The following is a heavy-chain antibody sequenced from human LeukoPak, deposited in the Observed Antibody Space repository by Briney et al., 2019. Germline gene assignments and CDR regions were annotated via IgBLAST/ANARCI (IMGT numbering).Heavy chain of an antibody. CDR1: GFTFSSYA. V-gene: IGHV3-23*01. Sequence: GGSLRLSCAASGFTFSSYAMSWVRQTPGKGLEWVSAISGSGGSTYYADSVKGRFTISRGNSKNTLYLQMNSLRAEDTAVYYCAKSGGIQLWSPVGDYWGQGTLVTVSS. J-gene: IGHJ4*02. CDR2: ISGSGGST. CDR3: AKSGGIQLWSPVGDY. D-gene: IGHD5-18*01.